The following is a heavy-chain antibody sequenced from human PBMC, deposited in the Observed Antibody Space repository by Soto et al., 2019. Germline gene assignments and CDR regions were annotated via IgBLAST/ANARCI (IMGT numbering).Heavy chain of an antibody. D-gene: IGHD3-22*01. Sequence: ESGGGVVRPGGSLRLSCAASGFTFDDYGMSWVRQAPGKGLEWVSGINWNGGSTGYADSVKGRFTISRDNAKNSLYLQMNSLRAEDTALYYCARDVTGVTYYYDSSGYYPKDYFDYWGQGTLVTVSS. V-gene: IGHV3-20*04. J-gene: IGHJ4*02. CDR1: GFTFDDYG. CDR2: INWNGGST. CDR3: ARDVTGVTYYYDSSGYYPKDYFDY.